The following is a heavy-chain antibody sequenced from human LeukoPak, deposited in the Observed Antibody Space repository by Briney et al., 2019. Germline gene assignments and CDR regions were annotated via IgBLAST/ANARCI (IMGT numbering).Heavy chain of an antibody. J-gene: IGHJ4*02. Sequence: SETLSLTCTVSDDYITSFYWSWFRQPPGKGLEWIGFFHESGRTKYNPSLNGRVSISADTSRRQFSLKVTSVTAADTAVYYCTTGGGYLTDYWGQGTLVTVSA. CDR3: TTGGGYLTDY. V-gene: IGHV4-59*01. D-gene: IGHD3-16*01. CDR1: DDYITSFY. CDR2: FHESGRT.